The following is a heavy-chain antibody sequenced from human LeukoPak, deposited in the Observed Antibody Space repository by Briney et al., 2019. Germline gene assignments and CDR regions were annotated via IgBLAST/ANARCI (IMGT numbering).Heavy chain of an antibody. V-gene: IGHV1-2*02. J-gene: IGHJ3*02. Sequence: ASVKVSCKASGYTFTTYGITWVRQAPGQGLEWMGWINPNSGGTNYAQKFQGRVTMTRDTSISTAYMELSRLRSDDTAVYYCARGGYYYDSSGYYAFDIWGQGTMVTVSS. CDR2: INPNSGGT. CDR1: GYTFTTYG. D-gene: IGHD3-22*01. CDR3: ARGGYYYDSSGYYAFDI.